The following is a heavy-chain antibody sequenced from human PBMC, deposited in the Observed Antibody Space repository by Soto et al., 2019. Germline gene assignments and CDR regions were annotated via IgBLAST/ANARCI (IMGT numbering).Heavy chain of an antibody. J-gene: IGHJ4*02. CDR3: AVDGVPTSSFRYYYFRF. CDR1: ELPFTDYS. Sequence: QAQLVESGGGVVQPGRSLRLSCAASELPFTDYSMHWDRQTADKGLEWVAFISHDGRNTFYSDSVKGRFTISRDDSRSMLFLQMSGVTVEDTAIYYCAVDGVPTSSFRYYYFRFWGRGTLVTVSS. CDR2: ISHDGRNT. V-gene: IGHV3-30*04. D-gene: IGHD3-9*01.